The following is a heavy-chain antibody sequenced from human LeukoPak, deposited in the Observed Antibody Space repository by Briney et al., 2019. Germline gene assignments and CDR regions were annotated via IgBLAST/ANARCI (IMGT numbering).Heavy chain of an antibody. J-gene: IGHJ3*02. CDR2: INHSGST. CDR1: GGSISSNNYY. CDR3: ARSDGYGLVGI. V-gene: IGHV4-39*07. Sequence: PSETLSLTCTVSGGSISSNNYYWGWIRQPPGKGLEWIGEINHSGSTNYNPSLKSRVTISVDTSKNQFSLTLSSVTAADTAVYYCARSDGYGLVGIWGQGTMVTVSS. D-gene: IGHD3-10*01.